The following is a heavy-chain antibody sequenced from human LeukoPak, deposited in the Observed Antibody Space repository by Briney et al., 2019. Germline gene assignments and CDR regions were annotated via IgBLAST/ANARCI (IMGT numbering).Heavy chain of an antibody. CDR2: ISYDGTNK. J-gene: IGHJ5*02. V-gene: IGHV3-30*04. CDR1: GFTFTNYA. CDR3: ARGRRYCSSTSCYMKLMTRGNWFDP. Sequence: GKSLSLSCAASGFTFTNYAVRWVRQAPGKGLEWVALISYDGTNKYYAAFVKGRFIISSDSTNNTVPLRMNFLRPEDTTVYYCARGRRYCSSTSCYMKLMTRGNWFDPWGQGTMVTVPS. D-gene: IGHD2-2*02.